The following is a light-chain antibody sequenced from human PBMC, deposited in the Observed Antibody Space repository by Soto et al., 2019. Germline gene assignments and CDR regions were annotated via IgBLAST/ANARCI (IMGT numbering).Light chain of an antibody. CDR3: QQRSNWPIT. CDR2: EAS. Sequence: EIVLTQSPATLSLSPGERATISCRASQSVSSYLAWYQQKPGQAPRLLIYEASNRATGIPARFSGSGSGTDFTLTSSSLEPEDFAVYYCQQRSNWPITFGQGTRLEIK. J-gene: IGKJ5*01. V-gene: IGKV3-11*01. CDR1: QSVSSY.